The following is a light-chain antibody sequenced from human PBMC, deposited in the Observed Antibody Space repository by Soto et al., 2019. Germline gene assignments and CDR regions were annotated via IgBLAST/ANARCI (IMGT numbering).Light chain of an antibody. Sequence: EIVLTQSPATLSLSPGEIATLFCRASQSVNSYLAWYQQKPGQAPRLLIYDASNRATGIPARFIGSGSGTDFTLTISSLEPEDFAVCYGQQRSNWPLTFGGGIEVEIK. J-gene: IGKJ4*01. CDR2: DAS. V-gene: IGKV3-11*01. CDR3: QQRSNWPLT. CDR1: QSVNSY.